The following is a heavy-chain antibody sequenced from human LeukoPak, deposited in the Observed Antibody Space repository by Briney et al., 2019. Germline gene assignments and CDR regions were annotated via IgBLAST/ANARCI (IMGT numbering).Heavy chain of an antibody. Sequence: ASVKVSCKASGYTFTCYYMHWVRQAPGQGLEWMGWINPNSGGTNYAQKFQGRVTMTRDTSISTAYMEPSRLRSDDTAVYYCARNERYSSGWYPSGYYYMDVWGKGTTVTVSS. V-gene: IGHV1-2*02. CDR1: GYTFTCYY. D-gene: IGHD6-19*01. CDR3: ARNERYSSGWYPSGYYYMDV. J-gene: IGHJ6*03. CDR2: INPNSGGT.